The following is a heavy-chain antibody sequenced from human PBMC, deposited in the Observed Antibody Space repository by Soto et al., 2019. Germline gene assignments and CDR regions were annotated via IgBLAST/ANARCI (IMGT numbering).Heavy chain of an antibody. D-gene: IGHD2-2*01. V-gene: IGHV1-2*04. CDR3: ATSMPPEYYYYGMDV. CDR2: INPNSGGT. J-gene: IGHJ6*02. Sequence: ASVKVSCKXSGYTFTGYYMHWVRQAPGQGLEWMGWINPNSGGTNYAQKFQGWVTMTRDTSISTAYMELSRLRSDDTAVYYCATSMPPEYYYYGMDVWGQGTTVTVSS. CDR1: GYTFTGYY.